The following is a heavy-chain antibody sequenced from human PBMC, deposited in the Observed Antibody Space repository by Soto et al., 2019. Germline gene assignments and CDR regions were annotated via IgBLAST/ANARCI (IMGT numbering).Heavy chain of an antibody. J-gene: IGHJ6*01. V-gene: IGHV3-33*01. D-gene: IGHD3-10*01. CDR1: GFTFSSYG. CDR3: ARGPFGELLHPKWDYGMDV. Sequence: QVQLVESGGGVVQPGRSLRLSCAASGFTFSSYGMHWVRQAPGKGLEWVAVIWYDGSNKYYADSVKGRFTISRDNSKNTLYLQMNSLRAEDTAVYYWARGPFGELLHPKWDYGMDVW. CDR2: IWYDGSNK.